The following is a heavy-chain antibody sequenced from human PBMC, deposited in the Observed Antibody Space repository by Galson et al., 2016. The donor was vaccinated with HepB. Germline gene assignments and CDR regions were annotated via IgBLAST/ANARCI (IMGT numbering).Heavy chain of an antibody. Sequence: SLRLSCAASGFTFNTYSMNWVRQAPGKGLEWVSSISGTSTYIYYADSVKGRFTISRDNAKNSLYLQMNNVRAEDTAVYYCARDLRGMIRFVDLSTHFDSWGQGTLVTVSS. V-gene: IGHV3-21*01. CDR3: ARDLRGMIRFVDLSTHFDS. J-gene: IGHJ4*02. CDR1: GFTFNTYS. D-gene: IGHD3-9*01. CDR2: ISGTSTYI.